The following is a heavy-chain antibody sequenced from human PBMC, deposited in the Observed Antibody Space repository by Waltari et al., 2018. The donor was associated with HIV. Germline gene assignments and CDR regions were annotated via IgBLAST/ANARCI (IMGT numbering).Heavy chain of an antibody. CDR3: ARDAASSGYWYFDL. J-gene: IGHJ2*01. V-gene: IGHV1-2*06. D-gene: IGHD3-10*01. CDR1: GYTFNGYY. Sequence: QVQLVQSGAEVKKPGASVKVSCKASGYTFNGYYMNWLRQAPGQGLEWMGRNNPNIGATKYAQNFQGRVTMTSDTSISTAYMELNRLTSDDTAVYYCARDAASSGYWYFDLWGRGTLVTVSS. CDR2: NNPNIGAT.